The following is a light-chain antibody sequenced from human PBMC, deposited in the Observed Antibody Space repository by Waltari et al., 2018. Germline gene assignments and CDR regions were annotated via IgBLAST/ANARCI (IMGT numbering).Light chain of an antibody. CDR1: QSVGSNY. CDR3: QHYVRTWA. J-gene: IGKJ1*01. V-gene: IGKV3-20*01. Sequence: EIVLTQSPGTMSLSPGESATLTCRASQSVGSNYLVWYPQRLAQAPRLLIYGASSRATGIPDRFSGSGSGTDFTLSISRLEPEDFAVYYCQHYVRTWAFGQGTKVEIK. CDR2: GAS.